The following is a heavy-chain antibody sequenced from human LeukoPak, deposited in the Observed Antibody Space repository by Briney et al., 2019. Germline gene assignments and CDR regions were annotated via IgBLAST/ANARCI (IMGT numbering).Heavy chain of an antibody. Sequence: GGSLRLSCAASGFTFSNYGIQWVRQAPGKGLEWVAVIWYDGSNKYYADSVRGRFTTSRDNSKNTLDLQMDSLSVEDTAVYYCVGVETITMVRGASGDVWGKGTTVTVSS. CDR1: GFTFSNYG. CDR2: IWYDGSNK. J-gene: IGHJ6*04. D-gene: IGHD3-10*01. CDR3: VGVETITMVRGASGDV. V-gene: IGHV3-33*01.